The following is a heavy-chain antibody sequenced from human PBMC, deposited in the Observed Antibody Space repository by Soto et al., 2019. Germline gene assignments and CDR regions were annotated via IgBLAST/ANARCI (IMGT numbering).Heavy chain of an antibody. Sequence: QVQVVQSGVEVRRPGSSVKVSCKASGDTFKNCVISWVRQAPGQGLEWMGGIIPLFGTTDFAQRFQGRLTITTDESTTTADMELSRLRSADTATYYCAAELGFGKLSVVWGQGTTVIVSS. D-gene: IGHD3-10*01. V-gene: IGHV1-69*01. CDR3: AAELGFGKLSVV. CDR2: IIPLFGTT. CDR1: GDTFKNCV. J-gene: IGHJ6*02.